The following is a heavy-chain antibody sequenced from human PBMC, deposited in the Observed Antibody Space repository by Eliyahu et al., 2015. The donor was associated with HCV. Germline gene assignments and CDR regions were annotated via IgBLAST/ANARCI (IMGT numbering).Heavy chain of an antibody. CDR2: XXYDGSNK. J-gene: IGHJ4*02. CDR3: ARPPRPLIVGAMGYFFDY. V-gene: IGHV3-33*01. CDR1: GFTFSXYG. D-gene: IGHD1-26*01. Sequence: QVQLVESGGGVVQPGRSLXLSCAASGFTFSXYGMHWVRQAPGKGLGGVAVXXYDGSNKYYADSVKGRFTISRDNSKNTLYLQMNSLRAEDTAVYYCARPPRPLIVGAMGYFFDYWGQGTLVTVSS.